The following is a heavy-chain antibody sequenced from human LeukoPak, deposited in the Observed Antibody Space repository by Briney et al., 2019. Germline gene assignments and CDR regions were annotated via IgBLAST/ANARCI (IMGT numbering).Heavy chain of an antibody. J-gene: IGHJ6*02. Sequence: GGSLRLSCAASGFTVSSSYMSWVRQAPGKGLEWVSVIYSGGNTYYADSVEGRFAISRDISKNTLYLQMNSLRAEDTAVYYCARESLQWLGHYYYYYGMDVWGQGTTVTVSS. V-gene: IGHV3-53*01. CDR2: IYSGGNT. CDR1: GFTVSSSY. CDR3: ARESLQWLGHYYYYYGMDV. D-gene: IGHD6-19*01.